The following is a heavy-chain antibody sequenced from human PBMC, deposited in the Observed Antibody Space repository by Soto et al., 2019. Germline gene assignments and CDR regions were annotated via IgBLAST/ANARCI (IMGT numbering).Heavy chain of an antibody. CDR2: TSAYNGNT. CDR1: GYTFTSYG. V-gene: IGHV1-18*01. D-gene: IGHD1-26*01. CDR3: AGGSGSRGLDMYNWFDP. Sequence: GASVKVSCKASGYTFTSYGISWVRQAPGQGLEWMGWTSAYNGNTNYAQKLQGRVTMTTDTSTSTAYMELRSLRSDDTAVYYCAGGSGSRGLDMYNWFDPWGQGTLVTVSS. J-gene: IGHJ5*02.